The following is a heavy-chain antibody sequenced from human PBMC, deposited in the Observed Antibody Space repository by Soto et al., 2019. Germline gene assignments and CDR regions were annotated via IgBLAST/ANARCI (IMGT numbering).Heavy chain of an antibody. J-gene: IGHJ4*02. D-gene: IGHD3-22*01. V-gene: IGHV4-39*01. CDR1: GGSISSSSYY. CDR3: ARLSITMIVGY. CDR2: IYYSGST. Sequence: QLQLQESGPGLVKPSETLSLTCTVSGGSISSSSYYWGWIRQPPGKGLEWIGSIYYSGSTYYNPSLKGRVTISVDTSKNQFSLKLSSVTAADTAVYYCARLSITMIVGYWGQGTLVTVSS.